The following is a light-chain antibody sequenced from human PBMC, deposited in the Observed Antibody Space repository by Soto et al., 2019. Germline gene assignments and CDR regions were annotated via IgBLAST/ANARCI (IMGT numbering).Light chain of an antibody. CDR2: AAS. J-gene: IGKJ2*01. V-gene: IGKV1-39*01. CDR3: QQRYSTPT. CDR1: QSISSY. Sequence: DIQMTQSPSSLSASVGDRVTITCRASQSISSYLNWYQQKPGKAPKLLIYAASSLQSGVPSRFSGSGSRTDFTHTISSLQPEDFATYYCQQRYSTPTFGQGTKLEIK.